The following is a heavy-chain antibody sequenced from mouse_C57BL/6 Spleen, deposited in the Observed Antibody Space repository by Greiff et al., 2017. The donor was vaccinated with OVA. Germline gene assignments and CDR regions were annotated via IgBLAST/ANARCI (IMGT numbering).Heavy chain of an antibody. D-gene: IGHD1-1*01. Sequence: QVQLQQPGTELVKPGASVKLSCKASGYTFTSYWMHWVKQRPGQGLEWIGNINPSNGGTNHNEKFKSKATLTVDKSSSTAYMQLSSLTSEDSAVYYCARSIYGSSYWYFDVWCTGTTVTVSS. CDR3: ARSIYGSSYWYFDV. V-gene: IGHV1-53*01. CDR2: INPSNGGT. CDR1: GYTFTSYW. J-gene: IGHJ1*03.